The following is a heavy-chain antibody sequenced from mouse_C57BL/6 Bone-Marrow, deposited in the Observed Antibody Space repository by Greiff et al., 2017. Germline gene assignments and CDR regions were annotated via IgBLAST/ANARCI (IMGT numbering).Heavy chain of an antibody. Sequence: EVMLVESGEGLVKPGGSLKLSCAASGFTFSSYAMSWVRQTPEKRLEWVAYISSGGDYIYYADTVKGRFTISRDNARNTLYLQMSSLKSEDTAMYYCTRTTTVVATDAMDYWGQGTSVTVSS. J-gene: IGHJ4*01. CDR1: GFTFSSYA. CDR3: TRTTTVVATDAMDY. V-gene: IGHV5-9-1*02. D-gene: IGHD1-1*01. CDR2: ISSGGDYI.